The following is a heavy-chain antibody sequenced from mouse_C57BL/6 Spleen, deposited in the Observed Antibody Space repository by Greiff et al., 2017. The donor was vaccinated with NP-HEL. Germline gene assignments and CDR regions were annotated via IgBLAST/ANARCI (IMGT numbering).Heavy chain of an antibody. V-gene: IGHV1-55*01. CDR2: ISPGSGST. D-gene: IGHD1-1*01. CDR1: GYTFTSYW. Sequence: QVQLQQSGAEPVKPGASVKMSCKASGYTFTSYWITWVKQRPGQGLEWIGDISPGSGSTNYNEKFKSKATLTVDTSSSTAYMQLSSLTSEDSAVYYCAGRDYYGSRNYWGQGTTLTVSS. CDR3: AGRDYYGSRNY. J-gene: IGHJ2*01.